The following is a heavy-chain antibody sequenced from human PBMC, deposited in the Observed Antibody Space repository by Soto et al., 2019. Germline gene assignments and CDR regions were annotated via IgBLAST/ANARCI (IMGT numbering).Heavy chain of an antibody. CDR3: AREDIYGWSGESLDV. J-gene: IGHJ6*02. V-gene: IGHV4-34*01. CDR1: GDSLRGQS. D-gene: IGHD6-19*01. Sequence: QVQLQQWGAGLLKASETLSLTCAVVGDSLRGQSWNWIRQSPGKGLEWIGQLDQSGGTNYNPSLKRRAIISDDTSKNQFSLTVTCVTAADTAVYYCAREDIYGWSGESLDVWGQGTTVTVSS. CDR2: LDQSGGT.